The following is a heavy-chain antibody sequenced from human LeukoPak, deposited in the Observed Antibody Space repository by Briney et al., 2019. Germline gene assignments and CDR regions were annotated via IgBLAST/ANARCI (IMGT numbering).Heavy chain of an antibody. CDR3: ARDLVLDYDSSGYPSGNWFDP. CDR2: ISAYNGNT. Sequence: ASVKVSCKASGYTFTSYGISWVRQAPGQGLEWMGWISAYNGNTNYAQKPQGRVTMTTDTSTSTAYMELRSLRSDDTAVYYCARDLVLDYDSSGYPSGNWFDPWGQGTLVTVSS. V-gene: IGHV1-18*01. J-gene: IGHJ5*02. CDR1: GYTFTSYG. D-gene: IGHD3-22*01.